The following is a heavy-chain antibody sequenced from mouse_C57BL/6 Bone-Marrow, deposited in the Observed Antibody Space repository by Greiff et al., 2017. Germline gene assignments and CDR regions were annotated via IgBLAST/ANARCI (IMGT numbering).Heavy chain of an antibody. CDR2: IDTYNGVS. J-gene: IGHJ3*01. D-gene: IGHD1-1*01. CDR3: AGITSVVAPGFAY. Sequence: GYSFTGYFMHWVEQSHGNILDWLVYIDTYNGVSSYTQKFKGMATLIVDKSSSTAYMELRSLTSEDSAVYYCAGITSVVAPGFAYWCPGSLGTGCA. CDR1: GYSFTGYF. V-gene: IGHV1-31*01.